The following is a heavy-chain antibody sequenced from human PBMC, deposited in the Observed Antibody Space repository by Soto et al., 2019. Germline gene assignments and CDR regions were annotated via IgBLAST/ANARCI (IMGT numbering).Heavy chain of an antibody. J-gene: IGHJ6*02. Sequence: ASVKVSCKASGYTFTGYYMHWVRQAPGQGLEWMGWINPNSGGTNYAQKFQGWVTMTRDTSISTAYMELSRLRSDDTAVYYCARAGLTYHYYYYGMDVWGQGTTVTVSS. CDR3: ARAGLTYHYYYYGMDV. V-gene: IGHV1-2*04. CDR1: GYTFTGYY. CDR2: INPNSGGT. D-gene: IGHD2-21*01.